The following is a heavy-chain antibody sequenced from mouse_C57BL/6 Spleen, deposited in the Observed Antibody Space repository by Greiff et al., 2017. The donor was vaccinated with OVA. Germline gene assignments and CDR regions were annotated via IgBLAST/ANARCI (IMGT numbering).Heavy chain of an antibody. V-gene: IGHV1-64*01. J-gene: IGHJ3*01. Sequence: VQLQQPGAELVKPGASVKLSCKASGYTFTSYWMHWVKQRPGQGLEWIGMIHPNSGSTNYNEKFKSKATLTVDKSSSTAYMQLSSLTSEDSAVYYCARGDYDYDEVAYWGKGTLVTVSA. D-gene: IGHD2-4*01. CDR1: GYTFTSYW. CDR2: IHPNSGST. CDR3: ARGDYDYDEVAY.